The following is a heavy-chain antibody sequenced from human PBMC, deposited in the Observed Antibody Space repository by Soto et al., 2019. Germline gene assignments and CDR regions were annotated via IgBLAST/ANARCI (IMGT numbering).Heavy chain of an antibody. CDR3: ARHPERIAQIGWFDP. J-gene: IGHJ5*02. Sequence: SETLSLTCAVYGGSFSGYYWSWIRQPPGKGLEWIGEINHSGSTNYNPSLKSRVTISVDTSKNQFSLKLSSVTAADTAVYYCARHPERIAQIGWFDPWGQGTLVTVSS. CDR2: INHSGST. V-gene: IGHV4-34*01. CDR1: GGSFSGYY. D-gene: IGHD6-13*01.